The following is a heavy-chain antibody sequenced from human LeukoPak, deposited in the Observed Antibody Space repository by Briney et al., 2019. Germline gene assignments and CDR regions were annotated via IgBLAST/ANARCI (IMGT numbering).Heavy chain of an antibody. D-gene: IGHD2-15*01. Sequence: ASVKVSCKTSGYSFTSYGVNWVRQAPGQGLEWMGWIGGYTGHTNYVQKFQGRVTMTTDTSTSTAYMERRSLTSDDTAVYYCARDGSCSGGSCAMDGWFDPWGQGTLVTVSS. CDR1: GYSFTSYG. CDR3: ARDGSCSGGSCAMDGWFDP. J-gene: IGHJ5*02. V-gene: IGHV1-18*01. CDR2: IGGYTGHT.